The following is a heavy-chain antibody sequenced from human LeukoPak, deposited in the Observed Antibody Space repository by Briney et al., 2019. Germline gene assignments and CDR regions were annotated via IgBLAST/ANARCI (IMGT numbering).Heavy chain of an antibody. J-gene: IGHJ3*02. V-gene: IGHV1-2*02. CDR2: INPNSGGT. Sequence: ASVKVSCKASGYTFTGYYMHWVRQAPGQGLEWMGWINPNSGGTNYAQKFQGRVTMTRDTSISTAYMELSRLRSDDTSVYYCARDPIVVVTAIPGAFDIWGQGSMVTVSS. CDR3: ARDPIVVVTAIPGAFDI. CDR1: GYTFTGYY. D-gene: IGHD2-21*02.